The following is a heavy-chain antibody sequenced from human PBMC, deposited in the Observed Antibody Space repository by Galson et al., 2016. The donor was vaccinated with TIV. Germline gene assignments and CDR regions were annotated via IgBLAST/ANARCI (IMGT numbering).Heavy chain of an antibody. D-gene: IGHD6-13*01. V-gene: IGHV5-51*01. CDR3: TECRGAAGIHDAFDM. Sequence: SGAEVKKPGESLKISCQGSGYSFNNYWIGWARQMPGKGLEWMGIIYPRDSDTRYSPSFQGQVTISVDKSISTAYLRWSGLKASDTAIYYCTECRGAAGIHDAFDMWGQGTMVTVSS. J-gene: IGHJ3*02. CDR2: IYPRDSDT. CDR1: GYSFNNYW.